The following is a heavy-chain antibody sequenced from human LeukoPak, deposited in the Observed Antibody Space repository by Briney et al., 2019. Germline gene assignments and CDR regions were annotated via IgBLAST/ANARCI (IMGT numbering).Heavy chain of an antibody. CDR2: INPSGGST. V-gene: IGHV1-46*01. D-gene: IGHD3-9*01. CDR3: ARDRGNKDFDWLLYGVHNYFYMDV. CDR1: GYTFTSYY. J-gene: IGHJ6*03. Sequence: ASVKVSCKASGYTFTSYYMHWVRQAPGQGLEWMGIINPSGGSTSYAQKFQGRVTMTRDMSTNTVYMDMSSLRSEDTAVYYCARDRGNKDFDWLLYGVHNYFYMDVWGKGTTVTVSS.